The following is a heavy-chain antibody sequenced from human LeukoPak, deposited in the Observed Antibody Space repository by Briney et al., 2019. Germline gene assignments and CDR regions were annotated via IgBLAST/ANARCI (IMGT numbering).Heavy chain of an antibody. J-gene: IGHJ4*02. CDR1: GLTFSSHA. CDR3: AREIPGRIAADC. D-gene: IGHD2-15*01. Sequence: GGSLRLSCAASGLTFSSHAMHWVRQAPGKGLEWISYIGGRGDGISYADSVKGRFTISRDNAKNSLFLQMNRLRGEDTAIYFCAREIPGRIAADCWGQGTLVTVSS. V-gene: IGHV3-48*01. CDR2: IGGRGDGI.